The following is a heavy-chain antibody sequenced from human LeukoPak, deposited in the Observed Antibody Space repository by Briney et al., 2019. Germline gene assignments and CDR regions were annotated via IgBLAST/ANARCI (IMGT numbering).Heavy chain of an antibody. D-gene: IGHD3-10*01. CDR1: GGTFSSYA. CDR3: ARENYYGSGSYDY. V-gene: IGHV1-69*13. Sequence: SVKVSCKASGGTFSSYAISWVRPAPGQGLEWMGGIIPIFGTANYAQKFQGRVTITADESTSTAYMELSSLRSEDTAVYYCARENYYGSGSYDYWGQGTLVTVSS. CDR2: IIPIFGTA. J-gene: IGHJ4*02.